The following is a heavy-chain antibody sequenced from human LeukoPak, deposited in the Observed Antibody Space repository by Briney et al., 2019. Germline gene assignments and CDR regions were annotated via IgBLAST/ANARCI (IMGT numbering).Heavy chain of an antibody. Sequence: ASVKVSCETSGYILTDYYIHCVRQTPGQGLECGGGIRPSRGGSQFAQKFQGRVPMTSDTSISTVHMELSSLRFDDTAIYFCARMGDPGSQDILHSWYFDLWGRGTLVTVSS. CDR2: IRPSRGGS. CDR1: GYILTDYY. J-gene: IGHJ2*01. V-gene: IGHV1-2*02. CDR3: ARMGDPGSQDILHSWYFDL. D-gene: IGHD1-26*01.